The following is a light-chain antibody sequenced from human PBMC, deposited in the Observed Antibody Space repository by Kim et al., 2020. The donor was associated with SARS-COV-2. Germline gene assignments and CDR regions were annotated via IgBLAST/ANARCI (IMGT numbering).Light chain of an antibody. CDR1: DAKIGSNY. Sequence: GQRVTRSCSGGDAKIGSNYVYWYQQPPGTAPKLLIYRNNQRPSGVPDRFSGSKSGTSASLAISGLRSEDEAEYHCAAWDDSLSGPVFGGGTQLTVL. J-gene: IGLJ2*01. CDR3: AAWDDSLSGPV. V-gene: IGLV1-47*01. CDR2: RNN.